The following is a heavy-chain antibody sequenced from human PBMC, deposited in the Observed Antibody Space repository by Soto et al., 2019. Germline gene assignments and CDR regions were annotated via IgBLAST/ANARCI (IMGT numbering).Heavy chain of an antibody. D-gene: IGHD6-6*01. V-gene: IGHV3-23*01. CDR1: GFTFSSYA. Sequence: GGSLRLSCAASGFTFSSYAMSWVRQAPGKGLEWVSAISGSGGSTYYADSVKGRFTISRDNSKNTLYLQMNSLRAEDTAVYYCAKDFTRHTTTEKRDLNYWGQGTLVTVSS. J-gene: IGHJ4*02. CDR3: AKDFTRHTTTEKRDLNY. CDR2: ISGSGGST.